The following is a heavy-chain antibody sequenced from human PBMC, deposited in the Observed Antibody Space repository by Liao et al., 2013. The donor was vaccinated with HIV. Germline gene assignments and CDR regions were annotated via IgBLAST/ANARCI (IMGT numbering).Heavy chain of an antibody. D-gene: IGHD3-3*01. Sequence: QLQLQESGPGLVKPSETLSLACTVSGGSISSYYWSWIRQPAGKGLEWIGRIYTSGSTNYNPSLKSRVTISIDTSQNQFSLRLNSVTAADTAVYYCARGPYDFTNGYQSYYFDDWGQGTLITVSS. V-gene: IGHV4-4*07. CDR2: IYTSGST. J-gene: IGHJ4*02. CDR1: GGSISSYY. CDR3: ARGPYDFTNGYQSYYFDD.